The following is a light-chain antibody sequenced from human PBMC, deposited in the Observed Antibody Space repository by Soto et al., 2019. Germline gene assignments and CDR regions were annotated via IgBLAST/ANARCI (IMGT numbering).Light chain of an antibody. CDR3: QQRSNWPPLT. CDR1: QSVSSNY. V-gene: IGKV3-11*01. J-gene: IGKJ4*01. Sequence: EIVLTQSPGTLSLSPGERATLSFRPSQSVSSNYFAWYQQKPGQAPRLLMYDASKRATGIPARFSGSGSGTDFTLTISSLEPEDFAVYYCQQRSNWPPLTFGGGTKVDI. CDR2: DAS.